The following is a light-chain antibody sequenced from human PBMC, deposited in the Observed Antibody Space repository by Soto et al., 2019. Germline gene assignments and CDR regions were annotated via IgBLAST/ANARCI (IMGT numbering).Light chain of an antibody. J-gene: IGLJ1*01. CDR3: QSYDSSLSGSV. V-gene: IGLV1-40*01. CDR2: GNS. CDR1: SSNIGAGYD. Sequence: HSALTQPPAVYESTWRRVPISCTGSSSNIGAGYDVHWYQQLPGTAPKLLIYGNSNRPSGVPDRFSGSKSGTSASLAITGLQAEDEADYYCQSYDSSLSGSVFGTGTKVTVL.